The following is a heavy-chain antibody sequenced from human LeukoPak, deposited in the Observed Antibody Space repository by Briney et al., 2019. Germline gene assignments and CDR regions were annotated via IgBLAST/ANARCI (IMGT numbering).Heavy chain of an antibody. V-gene: IGHV1-18*01. Sequence: ASVKLSCKASGYTFTSYGISWVRHAPRQGLEWRGWISAYNGNTNYAQKLQGRVTMTTDTSSSTAYMELRSLRSDDTAVYYCARINWNDLSYGYWGQGTLVTVSS. CDR2: ISAYNGNT. J-gene: IGHJ4*02. CDR3: ARINWNDLSYGY. CDR1: GYTFTSYG. D-gene: IGHD1-1*01.